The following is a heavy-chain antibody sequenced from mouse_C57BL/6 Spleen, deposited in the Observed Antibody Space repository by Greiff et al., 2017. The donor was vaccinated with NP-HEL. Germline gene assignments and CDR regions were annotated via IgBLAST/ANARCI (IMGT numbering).Heavy chain of an antibody. V-gene: IGHV14-1*01. CDR2: IDPEDGDT. D-gene: IGHD4-1*01. J-gene: IGHJ2*01. CDR3: ARLGVNYFDY. CDR1: GFNIKDYY. Sequence: VQLQQSGAELVRPGASVKLSCTASGFNIKDYYMHWVKQRPEQGLEWIGRIDPEDGDTEYAPKFQGKATMTVDTSSSTAYMQLSSLTSEDSAVYYCARLGVNYFDYWGQGTTLTVSS.